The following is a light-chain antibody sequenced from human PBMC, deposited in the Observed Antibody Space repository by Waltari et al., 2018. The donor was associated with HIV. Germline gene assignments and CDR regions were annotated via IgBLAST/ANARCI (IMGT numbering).Light chain of an antibody. V-gene: IGLV1-36*01. Sequence: QSVLTQPPSVSEAPRQRVTISCSGTNSNIRNNAVNWYQQLPGKAPKLLIYYENLLSSGVSDRFSGAKCGAAASLAISGLQSEDEADYYCAAWDDTLNGFVFGSGTRVTVL. J-gene: IGLJ1*01. CDR2: YEN. CDR3: AAWDDTLNGFV. CDR1: NSNIRNNA.